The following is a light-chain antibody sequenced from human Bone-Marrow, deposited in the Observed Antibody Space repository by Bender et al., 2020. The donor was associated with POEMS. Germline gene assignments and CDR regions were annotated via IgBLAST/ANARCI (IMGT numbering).Light chain of an antibody. Sequence: QSALTQPASVSGSPGQAITISCTGTSSDVGSYNLVSWYQQHPGKAPKLMIYDVSDRPSGVSNRFSGSKSGTAASLAINGLRSEDEADYYCAAWDDSLSGWVFGGGTKLTVL. CDR2: DVS. J-gene: IGLJ3*02. V-gene: IGLV2-14*02. CDR3: AAWDDSLSGWV. CDR1: SSDVGSYNL.